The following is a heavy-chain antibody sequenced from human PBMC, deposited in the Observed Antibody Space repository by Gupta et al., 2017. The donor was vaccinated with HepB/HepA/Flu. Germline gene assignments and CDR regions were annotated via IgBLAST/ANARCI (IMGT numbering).Heavy chain of an antibody. J-gene: IGHJ5*02. CDR1: GFTLSNYW. Sequence: VQLVESGGGLVQPGGSLCLSCAPSGFTLSNYWMSWVRQAPGKGLEWVANIKQDGSEKYYVDSVKGRFTISKDNAKNSLYLHMNSLRAEDTAVYYCTKSNWNGGGWFDPWGQGTLVTVSS. CDR2: IKQDGSEK. D-gene: IGHD1-1*01. CDR3: TKSNWNGGGWFDP. V-gene: IGHV3-7*01.